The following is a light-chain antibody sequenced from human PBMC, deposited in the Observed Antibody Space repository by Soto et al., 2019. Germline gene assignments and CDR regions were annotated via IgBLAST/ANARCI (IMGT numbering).Light chain of an antibody. CDR3: QSYDSSLSGYV. J-gene: IGLJ1*01. V-gene: IGLV1-40*01. CDR1: SSNIGAGYD. CDR2: GNS. Sequence: QSVLTQPPSVSGAPGQSVTISGTGSSSNIGAGYDVHWYQQLPGTAPRLLIYGNSNRPSGVPDRFSGSKSGTSASLAITGLQAEDEADYYCQSYDSSLSGYVFGTGTKLTVL.